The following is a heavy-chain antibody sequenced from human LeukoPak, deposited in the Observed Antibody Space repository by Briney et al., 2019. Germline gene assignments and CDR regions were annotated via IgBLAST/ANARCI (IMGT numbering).Heavy chain of an antibody. CDR2: INPNSGGT. Sequence: GASVKVSCKASGYTFAAYYIHWVRQAPGQGLGWMGWINPNSGGTKYAENFQGRVTMTSDTSISTVYMELSSDDTAVYYCARVRDGSGSYYPFDYWGQGTLVTVSA. J-gene: IGHJ4*02. CDR3: ARVRDGSGSYYPFDY. CDR1: GYTFAAYY. V-gene: IGHV1-2*02. D-gene: IGHD3-10*01.